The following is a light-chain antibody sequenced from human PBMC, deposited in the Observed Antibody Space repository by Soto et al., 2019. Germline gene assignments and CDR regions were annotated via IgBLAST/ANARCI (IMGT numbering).Light chain of an antibody. J-gene: IGLJ1*01. CDR1: SSEVGSYNF. CDR3: CSYAGITTYYV. V-gene: IGLV2-23*01. CDR2: GGT. Sequence: QSALTQPASVSGSPGQSVTISCTGTSSEVGSYNFVSWYQQHPGEAPKLMIYGGTKRPSGVSNRFSGSKSGNTASLTISGLQAEDEADYYCCSYAGITTYYVFGAGTKLTVL.